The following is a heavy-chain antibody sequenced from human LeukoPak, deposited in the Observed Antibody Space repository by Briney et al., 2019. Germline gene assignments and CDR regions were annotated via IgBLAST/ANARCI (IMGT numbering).Heavy chain of an antibody. J-gene: IGHJ6*02. V-gene: IGHV3-21*04. CDR2: ISSSSSYI. CDR1: GFTFSTYS. CDR3: AKEFTYDSSGYYEPYYYYGMDV. Sequence: GGSLRLSCADSGFTFSTYSMNWVRQAPGKGLEWVSSISSSSSYIYYADSVKGRFTISRDNSKNTLYLQMNSLRAEDTAVYYCAKEFTYDSSGYYEPYYYYGMDVWGQGTTVTVSS. D-gene: IGHD3-22*01.